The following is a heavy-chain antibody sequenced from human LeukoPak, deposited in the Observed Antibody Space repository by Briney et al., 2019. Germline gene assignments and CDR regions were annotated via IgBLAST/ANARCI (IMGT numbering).Heavy chain of an antibody. V-gene: IGHV1-69*05. D-gene: IGHD1-26*01. CDR1: GGTFSSYA. Sequence: SVKVSCKASGGTFSSYAISWVRQAPGQGLEWMGGIIPIFGTANYAQKFQGRVTITTDESTGTAYMELSSLRSEDTAVYYCASNSGSYHYYFDYWGQGTLVTVSS. CDR2: IIPIFGTA. J-gene: IGHJ4*02. CDR3: ASNSGSYHYYFDY.